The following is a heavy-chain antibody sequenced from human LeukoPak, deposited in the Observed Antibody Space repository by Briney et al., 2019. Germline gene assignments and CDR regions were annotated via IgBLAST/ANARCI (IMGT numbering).Heavy chain of an antibody. CDR2: INHSGST. D-gene: IGHD3-16*02. CDR1: GFTFSDYY. J-gene: IGHJ4*02. Sequence: GSLRLSCAASGFTFSDYYMSWIRQPPGKGLEWNGEINHSGSTNYNPSLKSRVTISVDTSKNQFSLKLSSVTAADTAVYYCARGHNPLYDYVWGSYRSGFDYWGQGTLVTVSS. V-gene: IGHV4-34*01. CDR3: ARGHNPLYDYVWGSYRSGFDY.